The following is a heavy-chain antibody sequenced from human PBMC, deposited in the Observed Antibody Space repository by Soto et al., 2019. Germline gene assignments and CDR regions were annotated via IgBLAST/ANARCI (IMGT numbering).Heavy chain of an antibody. CDR2: ISGSGGST. D-gene: IGHD3-10*01. V-gene: IGHV3-23*01. Sequence: SGGSLRLSCAASGFTFSSYAMSWVRQAPGKGLEWVSAISGSGGSTYYADSVKGRFTISRDNSKNTLYLQMNSLRAEDTAVYYCAKGSLLWFGPPLYFDYWGQGTLVTVSS. J-gene: IGHJ4*02. CDR3: AKGSLLWFGPPLYFDY. CDR1: GFTFSSYA.